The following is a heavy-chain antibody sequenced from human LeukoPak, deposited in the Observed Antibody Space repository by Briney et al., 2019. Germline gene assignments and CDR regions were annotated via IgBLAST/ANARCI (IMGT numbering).Heavy chain of an antibody. CDR3: ATRLGYCSGGSCYSDY. J-gene: IGHJ4*02. Sequence: GASVQVSCKASGGTFSSYAISWVRQAPGQGLEWMGRIIPILGIANYAQKFQGRVTITADKSTSTAYMELSSLRSEDTAVYYCATRLGYCSGGSCYSDYWGQGTLVTVSS. CDR2: IIPILGIA. CDR1: GGTFSSYA. D-gene: IGHD2-15*01. V-gene: IGHV1-69*04.